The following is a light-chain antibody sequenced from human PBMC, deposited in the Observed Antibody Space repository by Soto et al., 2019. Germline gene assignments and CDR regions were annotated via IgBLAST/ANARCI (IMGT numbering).Light chain of an antibody. CDR1: QSVSKNY. Sequence: EILLTQSPSTLALSPGERATLSCGAGQSVSKNYLAWYQQTPGHAPSLLIYGASNWATGIPDRFSGSGSGTDFTLTISRLEPEDSAVYYCQQYGSSGTFGQGTKVDIK. CDR2: GAS. CDR3: QQYGSSGT. J-gene: IGKJ1*01. V-gene: IGKV3-20*01.